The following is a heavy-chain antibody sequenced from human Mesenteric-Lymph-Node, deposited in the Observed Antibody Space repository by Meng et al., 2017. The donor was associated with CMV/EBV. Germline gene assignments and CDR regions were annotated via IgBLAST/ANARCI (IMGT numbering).Heavy chain of an antibody. V-gene: IGHV3-21*04. Sequence: GGSLRLSCAASGFTFSNAWMSWVRQAPGKGLEWVSSISSSSSYIYYADSVKGRFTISRDNAKNSLYLQMNSLTTEDTALYYCAKYGRVGVLRGYYFDYWGQGTLVTVSS. CDR1: GFTFSNAW. CDR3: AKYGRVGVLRGYYFDY. D-gene: IGHD1-26*01. J-gene: IGHJ4*02. CDR2: ISSSSSYI.